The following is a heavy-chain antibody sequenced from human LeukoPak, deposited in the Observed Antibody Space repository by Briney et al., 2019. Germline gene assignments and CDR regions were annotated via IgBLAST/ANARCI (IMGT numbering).Heavy chain of an antibody. V-gene: IGHV3-23*01. CDR1: GFTFSSYA. Sequence: GGSLRLSCAASGFTFSSYAMSWVRQAPGKGLEWVSIISGSGGSTYYADSVKGRFTISRDNSKNTLYVQMNSLRAEDTAVYYCARGKNSYGPYLDYWGQGTLVTVPS. J-gene: IGHJ4*02. CDR3: ARGKNSYGPYLDY. CDR2: ISGSGGST. D-gene: IGHD5-18*01.